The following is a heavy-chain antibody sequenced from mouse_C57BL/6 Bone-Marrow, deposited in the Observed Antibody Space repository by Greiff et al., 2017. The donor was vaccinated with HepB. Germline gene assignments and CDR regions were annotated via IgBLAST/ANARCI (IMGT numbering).Heavy chain of an antibody. CDR1: GFTFSSYT. J-gene: IGHJ4*01. CDR3: ASPYYYGSRSFYYAMDY. CDR2: ISGGGGNT. Sequence: EVKLVESGGGLVKPGGSLKLSCAASGFTFSSYTMSWVRQTPEKRLEWVATISGGGGNTYYPDSVKGRFTISRDNAKNTLYLQMSSLRSEDTALYYCASPYYYGSRSFYYAMDYWGQGTSVTVSS. V-gene: IGHV5-9*01. D-gene: IGHD1-1*01.